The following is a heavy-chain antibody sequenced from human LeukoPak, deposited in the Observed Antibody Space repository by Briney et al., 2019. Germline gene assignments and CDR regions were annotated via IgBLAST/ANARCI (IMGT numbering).Heavy chain of an antibody. Sequence: GGSPRLSCAASGFTFSSYAMSWVRQAPGKGLEWVSVISGSGDSTYYADSAKGRFTISRDNSKNTLYLQMNSLRAEDTAVYFCAKRGSSVNATPRDYFDYWGQGNLVTVSS. D-gene: IGHD2-15*01. CDR2: ISGSGDST. V-gene: IGHV3-23*01. CDR1: GFTFSSYA. CDR3: AKRGSSVNATPRDYFDY. J-gene: IGHJ4*02.